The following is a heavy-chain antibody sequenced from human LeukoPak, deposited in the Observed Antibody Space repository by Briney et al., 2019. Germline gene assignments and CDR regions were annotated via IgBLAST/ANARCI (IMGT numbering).Heavy chain of an antibody. D-gene: IGHD3-16*01. Sequence: GGSLRLSCSASGFTFSRYVMDWVRQAPGKGLEYVSAIISNGGSTYYADSVKGRFTISRDNSKNTLYLQMSSLRAEDTAVYYCVKEGRGTQYVSVGYFSHCGQGTLVTVSS. J-gene: IGHJ4*02. CDR1: GFTFSRYV. CDR3: VKEGRGTQYVSVGYFSH. V-gene: IGHV3-64D*09. CDR2: IISNGGST.